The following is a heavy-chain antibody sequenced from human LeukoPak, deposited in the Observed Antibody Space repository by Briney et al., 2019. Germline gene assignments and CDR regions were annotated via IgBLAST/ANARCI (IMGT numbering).Heavy chain of an antibody. V-gene: IGHV4-61*10. CDR3: ARVVYDDSGYTYNWFDP. D-gene: IGHD3-22*01. Sequence: SETLPLTCTVSGGSISSGSYYWSWIRQPAGKGLEWIGYIYHSGSTYYNPSLKSRVTISVDTSKNQFSLKLNSMTAADTAVYYCARVVYDDSGYTYNWFDPWGRGTQVTVSS. CDR2: IYHSGST. J-gene: IGHJ5*02. CDR1: GGSISSGSYY.